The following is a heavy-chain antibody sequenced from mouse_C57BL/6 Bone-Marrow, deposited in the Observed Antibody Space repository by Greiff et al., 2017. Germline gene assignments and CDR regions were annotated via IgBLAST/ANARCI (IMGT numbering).Heavy chain of an antibody. CDR1: GYAFSTYW. CDR3: ARDWDSFDY. D-gene: IGHD4-1*01. V-gene: IGHV1-80*01. J-gene: IGHJ2*01. Sequence: QVHVKQSGAELVKPGASVKISCKVSGYAFSTYWMNWVKQRPGTGLEWIGQIYPGDGDTNYNGKFKGKATLTADKSSSTAYMQLSSLTSEDSAVSFCARDWDSFDYWGQGTTLTVSS. CDR2: IYPGDGDT.